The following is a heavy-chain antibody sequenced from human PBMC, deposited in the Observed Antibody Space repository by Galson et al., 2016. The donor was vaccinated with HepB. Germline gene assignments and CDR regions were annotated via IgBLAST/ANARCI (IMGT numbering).Heavy chain of an antibody. CDR1: GFTFSIYA. CDR3: AKDLFGLRRGYSYGLVSYYYMDV. Sequence: SLRLSCAASGFTFSIYAMRWVRQAPGKGLEWVAAISGSGGGTYYADSVKGRFTISRDNSKNTLYLQMNSLRAEDMAVYYCAKDLFGLRRGYSYGLVSYYYMDVWGKGTAVTVSS. CDR2: ISGSGGGT. J-gene: IGHJ6*03. V-gene: IGHV3-23*01. D-gene: IGHD5-18*01.